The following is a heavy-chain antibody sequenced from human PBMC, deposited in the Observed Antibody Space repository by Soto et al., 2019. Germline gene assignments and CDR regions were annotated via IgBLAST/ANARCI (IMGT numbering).Heavy chain of an antibody. Sequence: QVQLIQSAPEVTRPGASVRVSCRASGYTFTSYGLNWVRRAPGQGLEWMGRIASHDGSTVSAQSFQGRLTLTRDTFTNTAYLEVGALTSDYTGLYFCWRNDGDDSTNFWGQGTLVNVSS. CDR3: WRNDGDDSTNF. CDR2: IASHDGST. J-gene: IGHJ4*02. CDR1: GYTFTSYG. D-gene: IGHD3-22*01. V-gene: IGHV1-18*04.